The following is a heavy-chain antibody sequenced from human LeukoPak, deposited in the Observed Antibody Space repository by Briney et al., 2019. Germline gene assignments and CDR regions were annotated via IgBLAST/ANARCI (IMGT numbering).Heavy chain of an antibody. CDR2: IYYSGST. CDR1: GGSISSYY. V-gene: IGHV4-59*12. CDR3: ARVWVTLFGELSVFDY. D-gene: IGHD3-16*02. Sequence: SETLSLTCTVSGGSISSYYWSWIRQPPGKGLEWIGYIYYSGSTNYNPSLKSRVTISVDTSKNQFSLKLSSVTAADTAVYYCARVWVTLFGELSVFDYWGQGTLVTVSS. J-gene: IGHJ4*02.